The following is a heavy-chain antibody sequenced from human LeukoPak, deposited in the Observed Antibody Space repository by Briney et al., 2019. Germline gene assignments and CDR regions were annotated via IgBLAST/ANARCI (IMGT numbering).Heavy chain of an antibody. CDR2: IHYSGST. J-gene: IGHJ4*02. CDR1: GGSIGSYY. CDR3: ARDGVAGGFDY. Sequence: SETLSLTGTGSGGSIGSYYWNWIRQPPGKGLEWIGYIHYSGSTNHNASLKSRVTISVDTSKNQFSLKLSSVTAADTAVYYCARDGVAGGFDYWGQGTLVTVSS. D-gene: IGHD6-19*01. V-gene: IGHV4-59*01.